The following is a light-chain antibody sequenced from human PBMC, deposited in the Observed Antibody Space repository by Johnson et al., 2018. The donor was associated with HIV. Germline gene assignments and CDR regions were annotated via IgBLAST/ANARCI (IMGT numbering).Light chain of an antibody. Sequence: QSVLTQPPSVYAAPGQKVTISCSGSSSNIGNNYVSWYQQLPGTAPKLLIYENNKRPSGIPARFSGSKSGTSATLGITGLQTGDEADYYCGTWDSRLGAGPFGAGPKFTVL. CDR3: GTWDSRLGAGP. J-gene: IGLJ1*01. CDR2: ENN. CDR1: SSNIGNNY. V-gene: IGLV1-51*02.